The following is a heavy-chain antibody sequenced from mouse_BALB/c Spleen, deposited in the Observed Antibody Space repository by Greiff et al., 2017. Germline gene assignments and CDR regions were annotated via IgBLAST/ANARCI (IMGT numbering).Heavy chain of an antibody. CDR1: GYSITSDYA. V-gene: IGHV3-2*02. J-gene: IGHJ3*01. CDR2: ISYSGST. D-gene: IGHD1-2*01. CDR3: ARARGYGLFAY. Sequence: DVKLVESGPGLVKPSQSLSLTCTVTGYSITSDYAWNWIRQFPGNKLEWMGYISYSGSTSYNPSLKSRISITRDTSKNQFFLQLNSVTTEDTATYYCARARGYGLFAYWGQGTLVTVSA.